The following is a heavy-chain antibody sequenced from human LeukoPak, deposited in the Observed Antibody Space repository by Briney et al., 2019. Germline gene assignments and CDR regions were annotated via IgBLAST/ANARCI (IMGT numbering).Heavy chain of an antibody. CDR1: GFTFRSYA. CDR2: ISYDGSNK. CDR3: ARPLGYCSSTGCYEWGY. J-gene: IGHJ4*02. V-gene: IGHV3-30-3*01. D-gene: IGHD2-2*01. Sequence: GGSLRLSCAASGFTFRSYAMHWVRQAPGKGLEWVAVISYDGSNKYYADSVKGRFTISRDNSKNTLDLQMNSLRAEDTAVYYCARPLGYCSSTGCYEWGYWGQGTLVTVSS.